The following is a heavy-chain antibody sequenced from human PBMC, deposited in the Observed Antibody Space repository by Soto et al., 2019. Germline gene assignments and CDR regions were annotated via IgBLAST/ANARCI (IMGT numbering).Heavy chain of an antibody. CDR3: ARVPPAHYDILTGEDAFDI. CDR1: GGSISSGGYY. V-gene: IGHV4-31*03. CDR2: IYYSGST. J-gene: IGHJ3*02. Sequence: SETLSLTCTVSGGSISSGGYYWSWIRQHPGKGLEWIGYIYYSGSTYYNPSLKSRVTISVDTSKNQFSLKLSSVTAADTAVYYCARVPPAHYDILTGEDAFDIWGQGTMVTVSS. D-gene: IGHD3-9*01.